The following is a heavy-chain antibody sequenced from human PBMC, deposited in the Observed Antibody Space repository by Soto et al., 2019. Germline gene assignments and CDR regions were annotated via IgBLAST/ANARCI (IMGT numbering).Heavy chain of an antibody. Sequence: GGSLRLSCAASGFTFSSYAMSWVRQAPGKGLEWVSAISGSGGSTYYADSVKGRFTISRDNSKNTLYLQMNSLRAEDTAVYYCAKDTRWFGEPLPDYWGQGTLVTVSS. D-gene: IGHD3-10*01. J-gene: IGHJ4*02. CDR3: AKDTRWFGEPLPDY. CDR2: ISGSGGST. CDR1: GFTFSSYA. V-gene: IGHV3-23*01.